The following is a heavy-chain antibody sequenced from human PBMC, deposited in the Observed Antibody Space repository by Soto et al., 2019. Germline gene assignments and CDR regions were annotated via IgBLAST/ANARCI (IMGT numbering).Heavy chain of an antibody. CDR3: ARGIAFAGQTYIDY. V-gene: IGHV6-1*01. CDR1: GDSVSSSSAA. CDR2: TYYRSKWYN. J-gene: IGHJ4*02. Sequence: SQTLSLTCAISGDSVSSSSAAWNWIRQSPSRGLEWLGRTYYRSKWYNDYAVSVKSRVTINPDTSKNQFSLKLNSVTPEDTAVYYCARGIAFAGQTYIDYWGQGTLVTVSS. D-gene: IGHD6-19*01.